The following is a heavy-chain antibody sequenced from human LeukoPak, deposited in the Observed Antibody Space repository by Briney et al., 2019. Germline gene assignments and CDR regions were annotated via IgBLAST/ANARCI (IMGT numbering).Heavy chain of an antibody. J-gene: IGHJ5*02. CDR3: ARDSYGAQYNWFDP. Sequence: SETLSLTCTVSGGSISSYYWSWIRQPAGKGLEWIGRIYTSGSTNYNPSLKSRVTMSVDTSKNQFSLKLSSVTAADTAVYYCARDSYGAQYNWFDPWGQGTLVTVSS. CDR2: IYTSGST. D-gene: IGHD5-18*01. CDR1: GGSISSYY. V-gene: IGHV4-4*07.